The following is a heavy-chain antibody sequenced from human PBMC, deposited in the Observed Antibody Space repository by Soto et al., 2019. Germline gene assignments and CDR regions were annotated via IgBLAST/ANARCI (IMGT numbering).Heavy chain of an antibody. Sequence: EVQLVESGGGLVQPGGSLRLSCAASGFTFSSYWMHWVRQVPGKGLVWVSRINSGGSSTDYADSVKGRFTISRDNAKNTLYLQMNSLRAEDTAVYYCARDLGRAEAGTLGGQGTLVTVTS. CDR2: INSGGSST. V-gene: IGHV3-74*01. CDR3: ARDLGRAEAGTL. CDR1: GFTFSSYW. J-gene: IGHJ4*02. D-gene: IGHD6-19*01.